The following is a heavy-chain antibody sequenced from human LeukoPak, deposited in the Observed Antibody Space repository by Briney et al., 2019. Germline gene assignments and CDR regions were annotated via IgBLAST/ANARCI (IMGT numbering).Heavy chain of an antibody. CDR3: AKGHVWSTSCRFDY. J-gene: IGHJ4*02. D-gene: IGHD2-2*01. CDR2: ISGSGGST. Sequence: GGSLRLSCAASGFTFSSNAMSWVRQAPGKGLEWVSAISGSGGSTYYADSVKGRFTTSRDNSKNTLYLQMNSLRAEDTAVYYCAKGHVWSTSCRFDYWGQGTLVTVSS. V-gene: IGHV3-23*01. CDR1: GFTFSSNA.